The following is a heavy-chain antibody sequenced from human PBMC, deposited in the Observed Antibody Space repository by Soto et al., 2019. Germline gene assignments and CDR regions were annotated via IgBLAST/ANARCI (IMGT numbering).Heavy chain of an antibody. CDR2: INHSGST. J-gene: IGHJ4*02. Sequence: SETLSLTCAVYGGSFSGYYWSWIRQPPGKGLAWIGEINHSGSTNYNPSLKIRVTISVDTSKNQFSLKLSSVTAADTAVYYCARVANILTGYSMYYFDYWGQGTLVTVSS. CDR1: GGSFSGYY. CDR3: ARVANILTGYSMYYFDY. D-gene: IGHD3-9*01. V-gene: IGHV4-34*01.